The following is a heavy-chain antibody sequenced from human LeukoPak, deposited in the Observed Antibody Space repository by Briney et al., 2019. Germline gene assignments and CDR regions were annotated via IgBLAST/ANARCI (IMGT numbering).Heavy chain of an antibody. J-gene: IGHJ5*02. D-gene: IGHD2-2*01. CDR3: ARRLTQYDCFDP. CDR1: GDSVSSNSVT. V-gene: IGHV6-1*01. Sequence: SQTLSLTCAISGDSVSSNSVTWNWIRQSPSRGLEWLGRSYYRSTWYNDYAVSVRGRITVNPDTSKNQFSLHLNSVTPEDTAVYYCARRLTQYDCFDPWGQGILVTVSS. CDR2: SYYRSTWYN.